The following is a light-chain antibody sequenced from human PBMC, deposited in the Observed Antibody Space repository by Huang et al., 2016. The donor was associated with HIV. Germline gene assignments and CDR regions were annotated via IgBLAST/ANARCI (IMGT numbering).Light chain of an antibody. Sequence: DIVMTQSPDSLAVSLGERATINCKSSQSVLYSSNNKNYLAWYLQKPGQPPKLVIYWEATRGSGVPDRFSGSGSGTDFTLPISSLQAEDVAVYYCQQYYSSPLTFGGGTKVEIK. V-gene: IGKV4-1*01. CDR1: QSVLYSSNNKNY. CDR2: WEA. CDR3: QQYYSSPLT. J-gene: IGKJ4*01.